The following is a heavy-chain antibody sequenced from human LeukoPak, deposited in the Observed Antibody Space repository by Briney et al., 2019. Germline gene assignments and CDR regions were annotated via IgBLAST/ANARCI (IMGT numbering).Heavy chain of an antibody. J-gene: IGHJ4*01. CDR2: IYTTEST. Sequence: PSETLSLTCTVSGGSISTYYWSWIRQPPGKGLEWIGYIYTTESTNYNPSLGSRVTISVDTSKNQFSLMMSSVTAADTAFYYCARRRTTGTTGYFDYWGQGILVTVSS. V-gene: IGHV4-4*09. D-gene: IGHD1-1*01. CDR1: GGSISTYY. CDR3: ARRRTTGTTGYFDY.